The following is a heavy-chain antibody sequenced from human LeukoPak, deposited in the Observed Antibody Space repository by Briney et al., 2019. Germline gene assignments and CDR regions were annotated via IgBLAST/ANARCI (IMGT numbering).Heavy chain of an antibody. CDR2: ISAYNGNT. V-gene: IGHV1-18*01. CDR3: ARGDYYGSGFDY. D-gene: IGHD3-10*01. Sequence: ASVKVSCKASGYTFKSFGITWVRQAPGQGLEWMGWISAYNGNTNYAQKLQGRVTMTTDTSTSTAYMELRSLRSDDTAVYYCARGDYYGSGFDYWGQGTLVTVSS. CDR1: GYTFKSFG. J-gene: IGHJ4*02.